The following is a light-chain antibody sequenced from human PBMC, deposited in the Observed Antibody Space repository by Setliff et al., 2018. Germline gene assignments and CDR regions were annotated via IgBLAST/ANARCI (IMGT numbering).Light chain of an antibody. J-gene: IGLJ2*01. V-gene: IGLV2-14*01. CDR1: STDIGAYNF. CDR2: DVV. CDR3: SSYISTSALVV. Sequence: QSVLTQPASVSGSPGQSITISCTGSSTDIGAYNFVSWYQQNPGKAPKLIIYDVVNRPSGVSHRFSGSKSGSTASLTISGLQAEDEADYFCSSYISTSALVVFGGGTKVTV.